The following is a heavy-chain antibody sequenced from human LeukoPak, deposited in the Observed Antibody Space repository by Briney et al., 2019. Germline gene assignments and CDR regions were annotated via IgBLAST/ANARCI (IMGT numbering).Heavy chain of an antibody. Sequence: GGSLRLSCAASGFTFSSYGMHWVRKAQGKGLEWVAVISYDGTNKYYADSVKGRFTISKDNSKNTLYPQLNSLRAEDTAVYYCSKTFYYGNIGYFDAWSQGTLATVYS. J-gene: IGHJ5*02. CDR3: SKTFYYGNIGYFDA. V-gene: IGHV3-30*18. CDR2: ISYDGTNK. CDR1: GFTFSSYG. D-gene: IGHD3-22*01.